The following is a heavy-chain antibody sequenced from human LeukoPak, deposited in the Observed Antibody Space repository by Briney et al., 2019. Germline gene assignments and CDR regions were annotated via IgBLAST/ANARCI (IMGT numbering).Heavy chain of an antibody. D-gene: IGHD2-15*01. J-gene: IGHJ4*02. V-gene: IGHV3-30*02. CDR1: GFSFSDYD. Sequence: GGSLRLSCAASGFSFSDYDMHWVRQAPGKGLEWVTFADSVKGRFTISRDNSKNTLYLQMNSLRAEDTAVYYCAKAGAVVVVAAKYFDYWGQGTLVTVSS. CDR3: AKAGAVVVVAAKYFDY.